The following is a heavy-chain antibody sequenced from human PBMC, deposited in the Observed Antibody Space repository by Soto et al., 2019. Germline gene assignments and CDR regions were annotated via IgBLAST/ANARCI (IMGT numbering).Heavy chain of an antibody. CDR1: GHVFNNHW. V-gene: IGHV5-51*01. CDR2: IFTRDSET. Sequence: ESLKVSFKGRGHVFNNHWIVWVRQTPGKGLEWVGLIFTRDSETKTSPSFQGHVSFSVDNSINTVYLQWTSLKTTDTGIYFCARGYFDSGHGYDLWGQGTLVTVSS. J-gene: IGHJ5*02. D-gene: IGHD3-10*01. CDR3: ARGYFDSGHGYDL.